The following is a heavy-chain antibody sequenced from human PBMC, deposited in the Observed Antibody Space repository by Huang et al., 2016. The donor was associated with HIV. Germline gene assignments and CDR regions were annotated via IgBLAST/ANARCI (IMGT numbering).Heavy chain of an antibody. V-gene: IGHV7-4-1*02. J-gene: IGHJ3*02. CDR3: VRVRRVTDRYCVADCNTIDTFDI. D-gene: IGHD2-21*02. Sequence: QVQLVQSGSELKKPGASVKVSCKASGYSFTNYGVHWVRQAPGRGLEWMGLMNTDTGRPRYDQDVTGRCVFSVDTSVSTAYLQISSLKPEDSAIYYCVRVRRVTDRYCVADCNTIDTFDIWGQGTLVTVSA. CDR1: GYSFTNYG. CDR2: MNTDTGRP.